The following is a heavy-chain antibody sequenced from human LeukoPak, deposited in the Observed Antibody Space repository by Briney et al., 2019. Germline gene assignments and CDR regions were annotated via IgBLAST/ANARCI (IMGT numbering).Heavy chain of an antibody. CDR3: AKVVYYYYGMDV. V-gene: IGHV1-69*13. CDR1: GGIFSSYG. CDR2: IIPLFGMT. J-gene: IGHJ6*02. Sequence: ASVKVSCKASGGIFSSYGISWVRQAPGQGLEWMGEIIPLFGMTNYAQKLQGRVTLTADESTSTAYMELSSLRSEDTARYYCAKVVYYYYGMDVWGQGTTVTVSS.